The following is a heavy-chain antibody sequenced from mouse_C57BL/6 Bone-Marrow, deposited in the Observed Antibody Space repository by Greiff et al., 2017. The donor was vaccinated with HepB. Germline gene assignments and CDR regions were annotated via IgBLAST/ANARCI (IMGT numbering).Heavy chain of an antibody. CDR1: GFTFSSYA. V-gene: IGHV5-4*01. CDR3: ARDQGDY. Sequence: EVMLVESGGGLVKPGGSLKLSCAASGFTFSSYAMSWVRQTPEQRLEWVATISAGGSYTYYPDNVKGRFTISRDNATNNLYLQMSHLKSEDTAMYYCARDQGDYWGQGTTLTVSS. J-gene: IGHJ2*01. CDR2: ISAGGSYT.